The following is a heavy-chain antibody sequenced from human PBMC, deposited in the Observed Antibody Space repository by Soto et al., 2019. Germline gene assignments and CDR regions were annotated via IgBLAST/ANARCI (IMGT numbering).Heavy chain of an antibody. CDR3: ARQSSLAAVVD. V-gene: IGHV4-59*08. CDR2: IYYTGST. CDR1: GDSISGYS. Sequence: QVQLQESGPGLVKPSETLSLTCTVSGDSISGYSWRWIRQPPGKGLVWIGYIYYTGSTNSSPSLMSRVTISVDTSKNQFSPKLSSVTAADTAVYYSARQSSLAAVVDWGQGTLVTVSS. J-gene: IGHJ4*02. D-gene: IGHD6-13*01.